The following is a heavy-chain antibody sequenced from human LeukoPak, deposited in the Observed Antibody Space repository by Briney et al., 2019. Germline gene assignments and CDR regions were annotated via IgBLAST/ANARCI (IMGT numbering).Heavy chain of an antibody. V-gene: IGHV3-7*03. D-gene: IGHD2-15*01. Sequence: PGGSLRLSCAASGFTFSSYWMSWVRQAPGKGLEWVANIKQDGSEKYYVDSVKGRFTISRDNSKNTLYLQMNSLRAEDTAVYYCAKDLNSGGFGKYFDYWGQGTLVTVSS. CDR3: AKDLNSGGFGKYFDY. CDR1: GFTFSSYW. J-gene: IGHJ4*02. CDR2: IKQDGSEK.